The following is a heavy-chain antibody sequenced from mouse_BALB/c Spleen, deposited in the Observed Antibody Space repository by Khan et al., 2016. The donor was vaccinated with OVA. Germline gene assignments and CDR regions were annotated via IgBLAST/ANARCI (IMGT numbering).Heavy chain of an antibody. CDR1: GFTFSSYT. V-gene: IGHV5-12-2*01. D-gene: IGHD2-1*01. CDR3: AGRDHNDGNLFYAMDY. CDR2: ISNGGGST. J-gene: IGHJ4*01. Sequence: EVELVESGGGLVQPGGSLKLSCAASGFTFSSYTMSWVRQTPEKRLEWVAYISNGGGSTYYPDTVKGRFTISRDNAKNTLYLQMSSLKSEDTAMYYCAGRDHNDGNLFYAMDYWGQGTSVTVSS.